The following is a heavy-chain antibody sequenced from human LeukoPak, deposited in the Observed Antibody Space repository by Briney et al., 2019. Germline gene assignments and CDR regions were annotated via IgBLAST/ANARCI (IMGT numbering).Heavy chain of an antibody. CDR2: INPNSGGT. CDR3: ARDRRIANWFDP. CDR1: GYTFTGYY. D-gene: IGHD6-13*01. V-gene: IGHV1-2*02. Sequence: GASVTVSCKASGYTFTGYYMHWVRQAPGQGLAWMGWINPNSGGTNYAQKLQGRVTMTTDTSTSTAYMELRSLRSDDTAVYYCARDRRIANWFDPWGQGTLVTVSS. J-gene: IGHJ5*02.